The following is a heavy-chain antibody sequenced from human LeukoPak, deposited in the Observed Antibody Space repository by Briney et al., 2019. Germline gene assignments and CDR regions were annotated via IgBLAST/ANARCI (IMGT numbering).Heavy chain of an antibody. D-gene: IGHD4-11*01. Sequence: SETLSLTCTVSGGSISSYYWSWIRQHPGKGLEWIGYIYYSGSTNYNPSLKSRVTISVDTSKNQFSLKLSSVTAADTAVYYCARGVDYTNPLIDYYYYMDVWGKGTTVTMS. CDR3: ARGVDYTNPLIDYYYYMDV. J-gene: IGHJ6*03. CDR2: IYYSGST. V-gene: IGHV4-59*01. CDR1: GGSISSYY.